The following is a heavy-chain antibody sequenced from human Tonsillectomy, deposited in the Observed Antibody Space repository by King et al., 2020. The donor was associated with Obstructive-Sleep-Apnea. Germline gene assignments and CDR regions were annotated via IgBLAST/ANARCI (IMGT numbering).Heavy chain of an antibody. V-gene: IGHV3-30*04. CDR1: GFPFSTYV. D-gene: IGHD3-10*02. Sequence: VQLVESGGGVVQPGRSLRLSCAASGFPFSTYVMHWVRQAPGKGLEWVALISYDGNGKYFADSVKGRFTISRDNSKNRILRQMNSLRAEDTALYYCARDKSLFDGMDVWGQGTTVTVSS. CDR2: ISYDGNGK. CDR3: ARDKSLFDGMDV. J-gene: IGHJ6*02.